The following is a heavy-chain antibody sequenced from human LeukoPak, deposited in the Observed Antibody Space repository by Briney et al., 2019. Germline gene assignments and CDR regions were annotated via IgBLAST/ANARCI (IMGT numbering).Heavy chain of an antibody. Sequence: GGSLRLSCAASEFTSSAFWMTWVRRPPGKGLEWVANINKDGTEKEYVDSVKGRFSIFRDNAKNSVFLQMNSLRAEDTAVYYCAIFAGPVPGNLLLWGKGTTVIVSA. CDR1: EFTSSAFW. J-gene: IGHJ6*04. CDR2: INKDGTEK. V-gene: IGHV3-7*01. D-gene: IGHD2-2*01. CDR3: AIFAGPVPGNLLL.